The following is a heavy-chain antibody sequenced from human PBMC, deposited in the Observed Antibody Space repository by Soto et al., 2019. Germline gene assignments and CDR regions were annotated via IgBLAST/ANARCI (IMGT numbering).Heavy chain of an antibody. D-gene: IGHD2-2*01. CDR1: GFIFSSYG. CDR2: IWYDGTNK. V-gene: IGHV3-33*01. J-gene: IGHJ4*02. Sequence: QVQLVESGGGVVQPGRSLRLSCVASGFIFSSYGMHWVRQAPGKGLEWVAAIWYDGTNKYYADSVKGRFTISRDNSKNTLTLQLNSLRADDTAGYYCARHYTPERYQLPGNYDLGVEYWGQGTLVTVSS. CDR3: ARHYTPERYQLPGNYDLGVEY.